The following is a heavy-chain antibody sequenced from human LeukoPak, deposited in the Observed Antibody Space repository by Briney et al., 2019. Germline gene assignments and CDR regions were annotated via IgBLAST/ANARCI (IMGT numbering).Heavy chain of an antibody. CDR2: ISYSGST. CDR1: GDSINNDFYF. V-gene: IGHV4-31*03. CDR3: ARDRRFCNTNICRGSNWFAP. D-gene: IGHD2-2*01. Sequence: SQTLSLTCTVSGDSINNDFYFWTWIRQRPGKGPEWIGDISYSGSTHYNPSLKSRVIISVDPSNHQFSLHLSSVTAADTAVYFCARDRRFCNTNICRGSNWFAPWGQGTLVIVSS. J-gene: IGHJ5*02.